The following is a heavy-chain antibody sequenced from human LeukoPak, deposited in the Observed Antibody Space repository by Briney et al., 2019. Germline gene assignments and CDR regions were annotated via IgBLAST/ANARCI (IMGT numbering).Heavy chain of an antibody. CDR1: GFTFSSSD. CDR2: MRYDGSNK. V-gene: IGHV3-30*02. Sequence: QSAGSLRLSCAASGFTFSSSDMHWVRQPPSKGLEWVAFMRYDGSNKYYADSVKGRFTISRDNSNNPLYLQMPSLRVEDTAVYYCARDGRHYYGSGNYYRKDAFDIWGQGTMVTVSS. J-gene: IGHJ3*02. D-gene: IGHD3-10*01. CDR3: ARDGRHYYGSGNYYRKDAFDI.